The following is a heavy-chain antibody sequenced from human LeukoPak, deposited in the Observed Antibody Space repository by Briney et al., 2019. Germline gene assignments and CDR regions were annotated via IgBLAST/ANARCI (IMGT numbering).Heavy chain of an antibody. J-gene: IGHJ5*02. CDR3: ERDLRMTNNWFDP. V-gene: IGHV1-2*02. CDR2: INPNSGGT. Sequence: ASVKVSCKASGYTLTGYYMHWVRQAPGQGLEWMGWINPNSGGTNYTQKFQSRVTMTRDTSISTAYMEMSRLRSDETAVYYCERDLRMTNNWFDPWGQGTLVTVSS. D-gene: IGHD2-8*01. CDR1: GYTLTGYY.